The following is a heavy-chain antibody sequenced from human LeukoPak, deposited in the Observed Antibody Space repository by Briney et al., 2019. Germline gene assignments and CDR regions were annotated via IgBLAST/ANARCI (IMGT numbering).Heavy chain of an antibody. Sequence: GGSLRLSCAPSGFTFSSYGMHWVRRAPGKGLEWVAAISSDGTNKLYADSVEGRFTISRDHSKNTLYLQMNSLRPEDTSMYYCAKEDFGGSYFDYWGQGTLVTVSS. D-gene: IGHD3-10*01. CDR2: ISSDGTNK. CDR3: AKEDFGGSYFDY. J-gene: IGHJ4*02. V-gene: IGHV3-30*18. CDR1: GFTFSSYG.